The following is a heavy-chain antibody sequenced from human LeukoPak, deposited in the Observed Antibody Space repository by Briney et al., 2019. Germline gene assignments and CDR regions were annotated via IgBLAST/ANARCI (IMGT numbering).Heavy chain of an antibody. V-gene: IGHV4-39*07. CDR2: IYYSGST. J-gene: IGHJ4*02. CDR1: GGSISSSSYY. Sequence: PSETLSLTCTVSGGSISSSSYYWGWIRQPPGKGLEWIGSIYYSGSTYYNPSLKSRVTISVDTSKNQFSLKLSSVTAADTAVYYCARGYCSGGSCFDYWGQGTLVTVSP. CDR3: ARGYCSGGSCFDY. D-gene: IGHD2-15*01.